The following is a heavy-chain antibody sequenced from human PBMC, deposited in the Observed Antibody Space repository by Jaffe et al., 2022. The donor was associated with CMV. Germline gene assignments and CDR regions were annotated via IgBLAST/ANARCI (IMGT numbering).Heavy chain of an antibody. CDR2: IDPSDSYT. Sequence: EVQLVQSGAEVKKPGESLRISCKGSGYSFTSYWISWVRQMPGKGLEWMGRIDPSDSYTNYSPSFQGHVTISADKSISTAYLQWSSLKASDTAMYYCAHTRQQLVPHGHYYYMDVWGKGTTVTVSS. V-gene: IGHV5-10-1*03. D-gene: IGHD6-13*01. CDR3: AHTRQQLVPHGHYYYMDV. CDR1: GYSFTSYW. J-gene: IGHJ6*03.